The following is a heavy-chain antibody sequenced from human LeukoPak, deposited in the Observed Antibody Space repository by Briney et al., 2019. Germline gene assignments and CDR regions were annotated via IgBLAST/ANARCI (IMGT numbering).Heavy chain of an antibody. J-gene: IGHJ1*01. CDR2: MRSDGTTT. D-gene: IGHD1-14*01. CDR1: GFTFSSYG. V-gene: IGHV3-30*02. Sequence: GGSLRLSCAASGFTFSSYGMRWVRQASGKGPEWVALMRSDGTTTYYADSVKGRFTISRDSSQNTLYLQMDSLRVEDTAIYYCARDVDYNISPFQHWGQGTLVTVSS. CDR3: ARDVDYNISPFQH.